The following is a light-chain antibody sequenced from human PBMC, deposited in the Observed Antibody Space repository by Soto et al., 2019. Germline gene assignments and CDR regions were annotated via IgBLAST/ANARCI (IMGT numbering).Light chain of an antibody. CDR3: ATWDDSLNGVV. Sequence: QSALTQPASVSGSPGQSITISCTGTSSDIGTYDYVSWYQQYPGKAPKLMIYEVTNRPSGISNRFSGSKSGNTASLTISGLQSEDESDYYCATWDDSLNGVVFGGGTKLTVL. V-gene: IGLV2-14*01. CDR1: SSDIGTYDY. CDR2: EVT. J-gene: IGLJ2*01.